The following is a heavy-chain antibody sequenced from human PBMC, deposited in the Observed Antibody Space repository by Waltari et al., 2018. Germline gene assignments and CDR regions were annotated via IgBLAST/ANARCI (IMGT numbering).Heavy chain of an antibody. V-gene: IGHV3-74*03. CDR2: VNSDGSST. CDR1: GFTFHYSW. CDR3: AREHGAVAGSYYCVGMDV. Sequence: EVQLVESGGGLVQPGGSLRLSCAASGFTFHYSWMLWVRQAPGKGLVWVSRVNSDGSSTSYADSGKGQFTVSRDSARNSLVLQMSSLRVEDTAVYFCAREHGAVAGSYYCVGMDVWGQGTTVIVSS. J-gene: IGHJ6*02. D-gene: IGHD6-19*01.